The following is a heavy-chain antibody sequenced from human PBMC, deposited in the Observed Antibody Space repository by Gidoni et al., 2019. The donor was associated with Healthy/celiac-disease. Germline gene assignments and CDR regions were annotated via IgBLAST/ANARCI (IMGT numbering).Heavy chain of an antibody. CDR1: GFTFRSYA. Sequence: QVQLVESGGGVVQPGRSLSLSCAASGFTFRSYAMHWVRQAPGKGLEWVAVISYDGSNKYYADSVKGRFTISRDNSKNTLYLQMNSLRAEDTAVYYCARGGEAYYYDSSGYYYNYWGQGTLVTVSS. J-gene: IGHJ4*02. CDR2: ISYDGSNK. D-gene: IGHD3-22*01. CDR3: ARGGEAYYYDSSGYYYNY. V-gene: IGHV3-30-3*01.